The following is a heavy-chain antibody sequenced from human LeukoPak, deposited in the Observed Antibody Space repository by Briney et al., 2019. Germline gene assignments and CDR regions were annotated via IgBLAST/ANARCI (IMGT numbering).Heavy chain of an antibody. Sequence: PSETLSLTCTVSSGSVSINSYYWGWIRQPPGKGLEWIGNIYYSGITYYNPSLKSRVTISVDTSKNQFSLKLSSVTAADTAVYYCAREVGRGHTFGSNYWGQGTLVTVSS. CDR2: IYYSGIT. V-gene: IGHV4-39*02. D-gene: IGHD5-18*01. CDR3: AREVGRGHTFGSNY. CDR1: SGSVSINSYY. J-gene: IGHJ4*02.